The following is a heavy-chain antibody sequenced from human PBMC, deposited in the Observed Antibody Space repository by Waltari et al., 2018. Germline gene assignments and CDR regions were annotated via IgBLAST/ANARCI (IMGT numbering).Heavy chain of an antibody. Sequence: EVQLVESGGGLVKPGGSLRLSCAASGFTFSSYSMNWVRQAPGKGLEWVSSISSSSSYIYYADSVKGRFTISRDNAKNSLYLQMNSLRAEDTAGYYCARGQVAARPLDYWGQGTLVTVSS. CDR3: ARGQVAARPLDY. V-gene: IGHV3-21*01. D-gene: IGHD6-6*01. CDR2: ISSSSSYI. CDR1: GFTFSSYS. J-gene: IGHJ4*02.